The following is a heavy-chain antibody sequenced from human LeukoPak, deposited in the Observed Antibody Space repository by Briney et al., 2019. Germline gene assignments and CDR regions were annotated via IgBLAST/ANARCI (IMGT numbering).Heavy chain of an antibody. Sequence: GGSLRLSCTASEFTFTTYWMSWVRRAPGKGLEWVAVISYDGSNKYYADSVKGRFTISRDNSKNTLYLQMNSLRAEDTAVYYCAKEGSSWYLSYYYYMDVWGKGTTVTVSS. CDR3: AKEGSSWYLSYYYYMDV. D-gene: IGHD6-13*01. CDR2: ISYDGSNK. J-gene: IGHJ6*03. V-gene: IGHV3-30*18. CDR1: EFTFTTYW.